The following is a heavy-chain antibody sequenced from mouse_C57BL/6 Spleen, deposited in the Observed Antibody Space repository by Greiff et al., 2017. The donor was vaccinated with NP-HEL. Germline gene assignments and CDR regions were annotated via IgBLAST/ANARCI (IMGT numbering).Heavy chain of an antibody. Sequence: VQLQQPGAELVKPGASVKMSCKASGYTFTSYWITWVKQRPGQGLEWIGDIYPGSGSTNSHEKFKSKATLPVDTSSSTAYMQVSSLTSEDSAVYYGARDYGSSYGGGYAMDYWGQGTSVTVSS. CDR1: GYTFTSYW. J-gene: IGHJ4*01. D-gene: IGHD1-1*01. V-gene: IGHV1-55*01. CDR3: ARDYGSSYGGGYAMDY. CDR2: IYPGSGST.